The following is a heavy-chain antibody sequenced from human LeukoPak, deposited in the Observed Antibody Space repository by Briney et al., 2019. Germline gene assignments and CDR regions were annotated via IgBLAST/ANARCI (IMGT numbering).Heavy chain of an antibody. Sequence: PGGSLRLYCEASGFTFKAYWMSWDRQAPGTGLEWVANTQQDGSEKNYVDSVKGRFTISRDKARISLYLEMNSLRAEDTAVYYCARLRYTYGKNFDYWGQGTLVTVSS. J-gene: IGHJ4*02. CDR1: GFTFKAYW. V-gene: IGHV3-7*01. D-gene: IGHD5-18*01. CDR3: ARLRYTYGKNFDY. CDR2: TQQDGSEK.